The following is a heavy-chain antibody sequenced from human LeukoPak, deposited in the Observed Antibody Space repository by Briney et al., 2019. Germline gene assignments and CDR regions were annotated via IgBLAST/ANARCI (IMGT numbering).Heavy chain of an antibody. CDR3: ARGGQYIHS. CDR2: IKEDGSEK. D-gene: IGHD5-12*01. CDR1: GFTFSNYW. J-gene: IGHJ4*02. V-gene: IGHV3-7*01. Sequence: GGSLGLSCAASGFTFSNYWMSWVRQAPGKGLEWVANIKEDGSEKYYVDSVKGRFTISRDNAKNSLYLQMNSLRAEDTAVYYCARGGQYIHSWGPGTLVTVSS.